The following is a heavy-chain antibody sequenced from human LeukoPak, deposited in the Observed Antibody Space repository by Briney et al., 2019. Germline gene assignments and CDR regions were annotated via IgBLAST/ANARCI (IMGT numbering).Heavy chain of an antibody. CDR1: GFTFSSYW. Sequence: GGSLRLSCAASGFTFSSYWMSWVRQAPGKGLEWVANIKQDGSEKYYVDSVKGRFTISRDNAKNSLYLQMNSLIAEDTAVYWCARDYIAYDPLDYWGQGTLVTVSS. J-gene: IGHJ4*02. CDR3: ARDYIAYDPLDY. CDR2: IKQDGSEK. D-gene: IGHD3-3*01. V-gene: IGHV3-7*01.